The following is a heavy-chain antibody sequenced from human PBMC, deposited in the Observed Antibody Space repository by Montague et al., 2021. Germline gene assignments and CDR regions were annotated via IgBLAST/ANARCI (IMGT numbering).Heavy chain of an antibody. D-gene: IGHD5-12*01. CDR3: ARPNIVTIHWYFDL. CDR1: GGSISSSSYY. V-gene: IGHV4-39*01. Sequence: SETLSLTCTVSGGSISSSSYYWGWIRQPPGKGLEWIGSIYYSGNTYYNPSLTRRATISVDPSKNQFSLRLSSVTAADTAVYYCARPNIVTIHWYFDLWGRGTLVLVSS. J-gene: IGHJ2*01. CDR2: IYYSGNT.